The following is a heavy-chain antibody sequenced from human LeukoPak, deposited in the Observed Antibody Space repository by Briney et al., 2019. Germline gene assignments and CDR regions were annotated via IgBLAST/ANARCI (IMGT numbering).Heavy chain of an antibody. CDR2: IRSKAYGGTT. V-gene: IGHV3-49*04. CDR3: TKGGQYPFYYYYYMDV. D-gene: IGHD1-26*01. J-gene: IGHJ6*03. CDR1: GFTFGDYA. Sequence: GGSLRLSCTPSGFTFGDYAMSWVRQAPGKGLEWVGFIRSKAYGGTTEYAASVKGRFTISRDDSKSIAYLQMNSLKTEDTAVYYCTKGGQYPFYYYYYMDVWGKGTTVTVSS.